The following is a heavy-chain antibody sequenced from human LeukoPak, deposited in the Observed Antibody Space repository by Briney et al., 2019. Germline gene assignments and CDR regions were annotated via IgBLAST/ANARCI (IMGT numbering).Heavy chain of an antibody. D-gene: IGHD6-13*01. CDR2: ISSSSSYI. Sequence: GGSLRLSCAASGFTFSSYSMNWVRQAPGKGLEGVSSISSSSSYIYYAHSVKGRFTISRDNPKNSLYLQMNSLRAEDTAVYYCAGMAHGDYWGQGTLVTVSS. V-gene: IGHV3-21*01. J-gene: IGHJ4*02. CDR3: AGMAHGDY. CDR1: GFTFSSYS.